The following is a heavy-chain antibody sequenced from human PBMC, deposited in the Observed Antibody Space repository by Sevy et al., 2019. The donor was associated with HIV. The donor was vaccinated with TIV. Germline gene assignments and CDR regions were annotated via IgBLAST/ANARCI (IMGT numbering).Heavy chain of an antibody. Sequence: GGSLRLSCSAFGFTFQTFGMHWVRQAPGKGPEWLAVISYDGSSQNYAESVKGRFTISRDNSKNLLFLQMNSLLPNDTAVYFCTKESLRGTYIRGDFDHWGQGTLVTVSS. CDR3: TKESLRGTYIRGDFDH. D-gene: IGHD3-10*02. J-gene: IGHJ4*02. V-gene: IGHV3-30*18. CDR1: GFTFQTFG. CDR2: ISYDGSSQ.